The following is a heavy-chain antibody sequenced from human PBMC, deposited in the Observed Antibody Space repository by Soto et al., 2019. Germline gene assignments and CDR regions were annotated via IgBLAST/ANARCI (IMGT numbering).Heavy chain of an antibody. CDR1: GFTLSSYS. J-gene: IGHJ4*02. D-gene: IGHD6-13*01. V-gene: IGHV3-23*01. CDR2: ISGSGGST. CDR3: AKGPNLIAAAGLFDY. Sequence: SLRLSCAASGFTLSSYSMNWVRQAPGKGLEWVSYISGSGGSTYYADSVKGRFTISRDNSKNTLYLQMNSLRAEDTAVYYCAKGPNLIAAAGLFDYWGQGTLVTVSS.